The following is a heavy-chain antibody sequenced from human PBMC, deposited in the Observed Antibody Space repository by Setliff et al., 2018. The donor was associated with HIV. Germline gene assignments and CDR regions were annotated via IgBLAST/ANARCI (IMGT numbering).Heavy chain of an antibody. CDR3: ASARIPTGGTSTSFDY. D-gene: IGHD1-1*01. CDR1: GFTFSTHA. Sequence: PGGSLRLSCGASGFTFSTHAMHWVRQAPGKALEWVAYIWYDGSNKYYADSVKGRFAISRDNAKKSLYLQVNSLRPDDTALYYCASARIPTGGTSTSFDYWGQGALVTVSS. CDR2: IWYDGSNK. J-gene: IGHJ4*02. V-gene: IGHV3-30*02.